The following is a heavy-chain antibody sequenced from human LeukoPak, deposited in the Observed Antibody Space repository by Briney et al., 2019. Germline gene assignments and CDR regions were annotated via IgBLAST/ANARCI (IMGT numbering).Heavy chain of an antibody. J-gene: IGHJ4*02. D-gene: IGHD3-22*01. V-gene: IGHV3-21*01. CDR2: ISSSSSYI. CDR1: GFTFSSYS. Sequence: GGSLRLSCAASGFTFSSYSMNWVRQAPGKGLECVSSISSSSSYIYYADTVKGRFTISRDNAKNSLYLQMNSLRAEDTAVYYCAREGGYYDSSGYGAFGYWGQGTLVTVSS. CDR3: AREGGYYDSSGYGAFGY.